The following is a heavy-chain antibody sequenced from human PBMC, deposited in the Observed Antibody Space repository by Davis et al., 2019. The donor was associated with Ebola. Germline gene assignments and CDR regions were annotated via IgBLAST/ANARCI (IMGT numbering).Heavy chain of an antibody. V-gene: IGHV3-30*02. CDR2: IQYDGGNK. D-gene: IGHD2/OR15-2a*01. CDR3: AKRKGQPFSEDVLHI. Sequence: PGGSLRLSCAASGFAFSAFGMHWVRQAPGRGLEWVAFIQYDGGNKYSSDSVKGRFTVSRDNSKNTLYLQMNSLTTEDTAMYYCAKRKGQPFSEDVLHIWGQGTMVTVST. J-gene: IGHJ3*02. CDR1: GFAFSAFG.